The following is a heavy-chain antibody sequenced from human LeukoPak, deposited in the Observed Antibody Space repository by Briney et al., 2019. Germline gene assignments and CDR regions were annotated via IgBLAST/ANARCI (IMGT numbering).Heavy chain of an antibody. Sequence: GGSLILSCAASGFTVSNYGMNWVRQAPGEGLEWVSYISSSGTTIYYADSVKGRFTISRDNAKNSLHLQMNSLRDEDTAVYYCARVTGTWWADYWGQGTLVTVSS. V-gene: IGHV3-48*02. J-gene: IGHJ4*02. CDR2: ISSSGTTI. CDR3: ARVTGTWWADY. CDR1: GFTVSNYG. D-gene: IGHD2-8*02.